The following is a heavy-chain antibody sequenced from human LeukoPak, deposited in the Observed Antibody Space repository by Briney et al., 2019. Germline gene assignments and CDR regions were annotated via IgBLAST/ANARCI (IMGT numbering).Heavy chain of an antibody. CDR3: ARGGSSGYYAWFDP. D-gene: IGHD3-22*01. V-gene: IGHV4-59*01. J-gene: IGHJ5*02. Sequence: SETLSLTYTVSGGSISSYYWSWIRQPPGKGLEWIGYIYYSGSTNYNPSLKSRVTISVDTSKNQFSLKLSSVTAADTAVYYCARGGSSGYYAWFDPWGQGTLVTVSS. CDR2: IYYSGST. CDR1: GGSISSYY.